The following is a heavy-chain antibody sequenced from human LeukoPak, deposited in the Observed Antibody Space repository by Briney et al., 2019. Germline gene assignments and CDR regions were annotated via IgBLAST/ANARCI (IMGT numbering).Heavy chain of an antibody. Sequence: SVKVSCKASGFTFTSSAVQWVRQARGQRLEWIGWIVVGSGNTNYAQKFQERVTITRDMSTSTAYMELSSLRPEDTAVYYCAASPDYYDSSGYSYYFDYWGQGTLVTVSS. J-gene: IGHJ4*02. CDR2: IVVGSGNT. V-gene: IGHV1-58*01. CDR3: AASPDYYDSSGYSYYFDY. CDR1: GFTFTSSA. D-gene: IGHD3-22*01.